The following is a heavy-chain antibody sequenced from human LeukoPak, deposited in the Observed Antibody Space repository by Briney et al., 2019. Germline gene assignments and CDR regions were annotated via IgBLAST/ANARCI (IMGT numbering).Heavy chain of an antibody. Sequence: SVKVSGKPSEGTFSTYTIIWVRQAPGHGLKWMGRIFPILGIANYAQKFQGRVTITADKSTSTAYMELSSLRSEDTAVYYCAREHCSGGSCFDPRYYYYGMDVWGQGATVTVSS. V-gene: IGHV1-69*04. D-gene: IGHD2-15*01. CDR2: IFPILGIA. J-gene: IGHJ6*02. CDR3: AREHCSGGSCFDPRYYYYGMDV. CDR1: EGTFSTYT.